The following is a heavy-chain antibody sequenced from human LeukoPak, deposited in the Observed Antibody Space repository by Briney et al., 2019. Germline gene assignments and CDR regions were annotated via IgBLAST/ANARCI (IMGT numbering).Heavy chain of an antibody. CDR1: GFTFSSDS. J-gene: IGHJ3*02. CDR2: ISSSSSYI. CDR3: ASYGDYNDAFDI. V-gene: IGHV3-21*01. D-gene: IGHD4-17*01. Sequence: GGSLRLSCAASGFTFSSDSTNWVRQAPGKGLEWVSSISSSSSYIYYADSVMGRFTISRDNAKSSLYLQMNSLRAEDTAVYYCASYGDYNDAFDIWGQGTMVTVSS.